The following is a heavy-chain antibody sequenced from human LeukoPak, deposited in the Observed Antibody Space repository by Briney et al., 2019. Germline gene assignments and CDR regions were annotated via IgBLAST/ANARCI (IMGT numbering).Heavy chain of an antibody. Sequence: GGSLRLSCAASGFTFSSYWMSWIRQAPGKGLEWVSYISSSENTIYYANSVEGRFTISWDNAKNSLYLQMTSLRAEDTAVYYCASGNSSSSRPFDSWGQGTLVTVSS. V-gene: IGHV3-11*01. CDR3: ASGNSSSSRPFDS. CDR2: ISSSENTI. J-gene: IGHJ4*02. D-gene: IGHD6-6*01. CDR1: GFTFSSYW.